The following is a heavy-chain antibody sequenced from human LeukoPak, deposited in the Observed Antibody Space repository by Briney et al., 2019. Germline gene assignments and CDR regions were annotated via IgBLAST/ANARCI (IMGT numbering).Heavy chain of an antibody. V-gene: IGHV4-38-2*02. CDR2: IYHSGST. CDR3: ARDPPSYYGSD. Sequence: PSETLSLTCTVSGYSISSGYYWGWIRQPPGKGLEWIGSIYHSGSTYYNPSLKSRVTISVDTSKNQFSLKLSSVTAADTAVYYCARDPPSYYGSDWGQGTLVTVSS. CDR1: GYSISSGYY. D-gene: IGHD3-10*01. J-gene: IGHJ4*02.